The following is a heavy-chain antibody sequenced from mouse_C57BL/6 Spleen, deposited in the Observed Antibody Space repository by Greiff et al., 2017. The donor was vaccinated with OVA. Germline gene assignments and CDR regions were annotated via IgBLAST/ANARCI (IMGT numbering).Heavy chain of an antibody. V-gene: IGHV5-17*01. J-gene: IGHJ2*01. Sequence: DVMLVESGGGLVKPGGSLKLSCAASGFTFSDYGMHWVRQAPEKGLEWVAYISSGSSHLYYADTVKGRFTISRDNAKNTLFLQMTSRRSEDTAMYYCARADYYGSREDYFDYWGQGTTLTVSS. CDR1: GFTFSDYG. CDR2: ISSGSSHL. D-gene: IGHD1-1*01. CDR3: ARADYYGSREDYFDY.